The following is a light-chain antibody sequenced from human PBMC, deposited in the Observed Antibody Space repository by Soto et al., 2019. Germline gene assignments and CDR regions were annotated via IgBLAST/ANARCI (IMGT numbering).Light chain of an antibody. J-gene: IGLJ2*01. V-gene: IGLV2-14*01. CDR1: SSDVGGYNY. Sequence: QSALTQPASVSGSPGQSITISCTGTSSDVGGYNYVSWYQHHPGKAPKLMIYEVTYRPSGVSNRFSGSKSGNTASLTISGLQAEAEADYYCSSSTSSSTLLFGGGTKLTVL. CDR3: SSSTSSSTLL. CDR2: EVT.